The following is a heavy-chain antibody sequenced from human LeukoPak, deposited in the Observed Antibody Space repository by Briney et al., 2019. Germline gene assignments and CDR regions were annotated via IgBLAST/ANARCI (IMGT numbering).Heavy chain of an antibody. CDR1: GFTFDDYA. J-gene: IGHJ4*02. V-gene: IGHV3-9*01. Sequence: GRSLRLSCAAFGFTFDDYAMHWVRQAPGKGLEWVSGISWNSGSIGYADSVKGRFTISRDNAKNSLYLQMNSLRAEDTALYYCAKDTGGRGYSYGSFDYWGQGTLVTVSS. CDR3: AKDTGGRGYSYGSFDY. D-gene: IGHD5-18*01. CDR2: ISWNSGSI.